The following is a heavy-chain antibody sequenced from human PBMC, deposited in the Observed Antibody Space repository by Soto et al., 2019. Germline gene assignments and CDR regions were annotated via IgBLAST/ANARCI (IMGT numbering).Heavy chain of an antibody. CDR1: DSGGSISGYY. Sequence: TLSLTFTDSGGSISGYYWSWIRQPPGRALEWLALIYWDDDKHYSPSLKSRLTITKDTSKNQVVLTMTNMDPVDTATYYCAHRTGYGALFDYWGQG. D-gene: IGHD4-17*01. CDR3: AHRTGYGALFDY. V-gene: IGHV2-5*08. J-gene: IGHJ4*02. CDR2: IYWDDDK.